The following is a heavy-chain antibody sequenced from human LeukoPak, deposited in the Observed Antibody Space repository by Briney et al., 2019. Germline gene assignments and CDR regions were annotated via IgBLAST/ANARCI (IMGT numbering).Heavy chain of an antibody. CDR1: GFTFSSYW. CDR2: IKSDESST. D-gene: IGHD2-15*01. Sequence: GSLRLSCAASGFTFSSYWMHWVRQAPGKGLVWVSRIKSDESSTTYADSVKGRFTISRDNAKNTLYLQMNSLRAEDTAVYYCAREAAAYCSGGSCYPRYWGQGTLVTVSS. CDR3: AREAAAYCSGGSCYPRY. V-gene: IGHV3-74*01. J-gene: IGHJ4*02.